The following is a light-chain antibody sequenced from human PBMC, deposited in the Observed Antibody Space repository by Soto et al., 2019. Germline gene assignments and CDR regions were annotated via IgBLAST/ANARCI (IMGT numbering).Light chain of an antibody. CDR2: AAS. Sequence: DIQMTQSPSSLSASVGGRVTITCRASQSISSLLGWYQQKPGKAPKRLIYAASSLQGGVPSRFSGSGSGTEFTLTISSLQPEDFAIYYCLQHSNYPYSFGQGTKLEIQ. CDR1: QSISSL. V-gene: IGKV1-17*01. J-gene: IGKJ2*01. CDR3: LQHSNYPYS.